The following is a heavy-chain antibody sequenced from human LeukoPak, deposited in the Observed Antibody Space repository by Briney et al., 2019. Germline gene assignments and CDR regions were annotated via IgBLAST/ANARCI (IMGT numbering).Heavy chain of an antibody. J-gene: IGHJ6*03. D-gene: IGHD3-22*01. CDR3: ARSANYHDSSGYYAFGYYYYMDV. CDR2: ISSSSSYI. V-gene: IGHV3-21*01. Sequence: GGSLRLSCAASGFTFSSYSMNWVRQAPGKGLEWVSSISSSSSYIYYADSVKGRFTISRDNAKNSLYLQMNSLRAEDTAVYYCARSANYHDSSGYYAFGYYYYMDVWGKGTTVTISS. CDR1: GFTFSSYS.